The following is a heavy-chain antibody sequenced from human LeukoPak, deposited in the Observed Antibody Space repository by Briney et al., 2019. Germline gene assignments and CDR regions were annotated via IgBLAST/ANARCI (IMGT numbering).Heavy chain of an antibody. J-gene: IGHJ5*02. D-gene: IGHD3-9*01. CDR1: GYTFTSYY. CDR2: INPSGGST. CDR3: ARNHYDILTGYYSNWFDP. V-gene: IGHV1-46*01. Sequence: GAVTVSCKASGYTFTSYYMHWVRPAPGQGLEWMVVINPSGGSTSYAQKFQGRVTMTRDTSTSTVYMELSSLRSEDTAVYYCARNHYDILTGYYSNWFDPWGQGTLVTVSS.